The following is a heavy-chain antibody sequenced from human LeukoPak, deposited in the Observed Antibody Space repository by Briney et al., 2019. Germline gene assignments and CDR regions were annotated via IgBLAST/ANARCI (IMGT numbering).Heavy chain of an antibody. CDR2: INHSGST. D-gene: IGHD5-18*01. J-gene: IGHJ6*03. Sequence: SETLSLTCAVYGGSFSGYYWSWIRQPPGKGLEWIGEINHSGSTNYNPSLKSRVTISVDTSKNQFSLKLSSVTAADTAVYYCARSGQGYSYGYGTYYYYYYMDVWGKGTTVTVSS. V-gene: IGHV4-34*01. CDR1: GGSFSGYY. CDR3: ARSGQGYSYGYGTYYYYYYMDV.